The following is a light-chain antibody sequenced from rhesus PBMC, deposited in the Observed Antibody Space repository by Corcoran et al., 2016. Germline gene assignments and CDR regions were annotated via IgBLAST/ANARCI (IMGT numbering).Light chain of an antibody. J-gene: IGKJ1*01. CDR3: QQHNSYPRT. V-gene: IGKV1-33*02. Sequence: DIRMTQSPSSLSASVGDRVTITCQASQGISSWLAWYQQKPGKAPKLLIYAASSLQSGVPSRFSGSGAGTDFTLTISSLQPEHFATYYCQQHNSYPRTFGQGTKVEIK. CDR1: QGISSW. CDR2: AAS.